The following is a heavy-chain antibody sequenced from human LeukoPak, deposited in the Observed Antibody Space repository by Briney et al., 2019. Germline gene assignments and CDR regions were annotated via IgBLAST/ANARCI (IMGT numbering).Heavy chain of an antibody. D-gene: IGHD3-3*01. J-gene: IGHJ6*03. Sequence: ASVKVSCTASGYTFTSYGISWVRQAPGQGLEWMGWISAYNGNTNYAQKLQGRVTMTTDTSTSTAYMELRSPRSDDTAVYYCARVSNYDFWSGYWRYYYYMDVWGKGTTVTVSS. V-gene: IGHV1-18*01. CDR3: ARVSNYDFWSGYWRYYYYMDV. CDR2: ISAYNGNT. CDR1: GYTFTSYG.